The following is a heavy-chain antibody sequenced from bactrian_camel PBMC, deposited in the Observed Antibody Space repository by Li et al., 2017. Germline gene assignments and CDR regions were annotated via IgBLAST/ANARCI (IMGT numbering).Heavy chain of an antibody. D-gene: IGHD6*01. Sequence: VQLVESGGGLVQAGSSLKLSCVASHFTFSNSRSCMGWFRQAPGKDREGVAAIDSDGSTTYADSVKGRFTISKDNAKKSLYLQMNSLKPEDTAMYYCVAAGYGQKTVRWTDFSGWGQGTQVTVS. CDR3: VAAGYGQKTVRWTDFSG. J-gene: IGHJ6*01. CDR2: IDSDGSTT. CDR1: HFTFSNSRSC. V-gene: IGHV3S40*01.